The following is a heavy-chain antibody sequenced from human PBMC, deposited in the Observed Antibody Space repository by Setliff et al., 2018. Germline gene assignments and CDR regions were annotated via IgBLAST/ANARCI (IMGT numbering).Heavy chain of an antibody. CDR1: GFTFSSYW. D-gene: IGHD2-2*01. V-gene: IGHV3-7*01. J-gene: IGHJ4*02. Sequence: GGSLRLSCAASGFTFSSYWMTWVRQAPGKGLEWVANIKQDGNEKHYVDSVMGRFTISRDNSKNTLYLQMNTLGVEDTAVYFCVRLGCSTTSCYYFDYWGQGAQVTVSS. CDR2: IKQDGNEK. CDR3: VRLGCSTTSCYYFDY.